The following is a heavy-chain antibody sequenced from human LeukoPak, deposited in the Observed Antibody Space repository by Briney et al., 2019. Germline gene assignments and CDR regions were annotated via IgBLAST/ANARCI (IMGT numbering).Heavy chain of an antibody. D-gene: IGHD3-22*01. J-gene: IGHJ3*02. CDR3: ARDYYDSSGYGAFDI. CDR2: ISGSGGST. Sequence: GGSLRLSCAASGFTFSSYAMSWVRQAPGKGLEWVSAISGSGGSTYYADSVKGRFTISRDNSKNTLFLQMNSLRAEDTAVYYCARDYYDSSGYGAFDIWGQGTMVTVSS. CDR1: GFTFSSYA. V-gene: IGHV3-23*01.